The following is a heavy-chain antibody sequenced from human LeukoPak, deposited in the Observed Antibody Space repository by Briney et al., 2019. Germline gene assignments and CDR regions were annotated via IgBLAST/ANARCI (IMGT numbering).Heavy chain of an antibody. J-gene: IGHJ2*01. V-gene: IGHV4-59*01. Sequence: PSETLSLTCTVSGDSISTYYWSWLRQPPGKGLEWIGYIYYSGSTDYNPSLKSRVTISVDTSKNQFSLRLSSVTAADTAVYHCARDKGPYWYFDLWGRGTLVTVSS. CDR3: ARDKGPYWYFDL. CDR2: IYYSGST. CDR1: GDSISTYY.